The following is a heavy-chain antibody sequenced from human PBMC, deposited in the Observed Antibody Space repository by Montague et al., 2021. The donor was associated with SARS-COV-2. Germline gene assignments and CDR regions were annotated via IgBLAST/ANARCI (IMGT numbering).Heavy chain of an antibody. Sequence: SETLSLTCTVAGDSVSSEHWRWTRQHPAKGQERMWYVYNIGSANYNSTLKIRVTISVDTSKNQFSLKLSSVTVADTAVYYCARVKRGYYYGLVVTALFDYWGQGTLVTVSS. J-gene: IGHJ4*02. V-gene: IGHV4-59*02. CDR3: ARVKRGYYYGLVVTALFDY. CDR1: GDSVSSEH. D-gene: IGHD3-10*01. CDR2: VYNIGSA.